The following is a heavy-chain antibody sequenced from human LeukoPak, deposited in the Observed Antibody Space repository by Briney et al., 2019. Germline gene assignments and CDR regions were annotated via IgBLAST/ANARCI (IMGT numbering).Heavy chain of an antibody. D-gene: IGHD3-10*01. J-gene: IGHJ4*02. CDR2: ISGSGGST. Sequence: GGSLRLSCAASGFTFSSYAMSWVRQAPGKGLEWVSAISGSGGSTYYADSVKGLFTISRDNSKNTLYLQMNSLRAEDTAVYYCAKAPMVRGAVFDYWGQGTLVTVSS. CDR1: GFTFSSYA. V-gene: IGHV3-23*01. CDR3: AKAPMVRGAVFDY.